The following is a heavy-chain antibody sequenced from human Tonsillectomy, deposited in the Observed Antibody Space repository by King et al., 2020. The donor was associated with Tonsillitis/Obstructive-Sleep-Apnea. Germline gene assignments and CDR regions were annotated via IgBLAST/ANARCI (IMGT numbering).Heavy chain of an antibody. D-gene: IGHD2/OR15-2a*01. CDR3: AREVGDSSTYYFDY. J-gene: IGHJ4*02. Sequence: QVHLVQSGAEVKKPGASVKVSCKASGYTFTNYGITWVRQAPGQCLEWMGWISGYNGNTNYAQKLQGWVSNTTDTATGTAYMGLMGLRSDDTAVYYCAREVGDSSTYYFDYWGQGTLVTVSS. CDR2: ISGYNGNT. V-gene: IGHV1-18*01. CDR1: GYTFTNYG.